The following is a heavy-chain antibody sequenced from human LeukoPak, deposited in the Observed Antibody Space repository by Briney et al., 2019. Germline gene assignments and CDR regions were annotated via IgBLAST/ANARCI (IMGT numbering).Heavy chain of an antibody. CDR1: GGSITYYY. J-gene: IGHJ5*02. D-gene: IGHD1-14*01. CDR2: SHYSGTT. CDR3: ARLSGTTWRDWFDP. V-gene: IGHV4-59*08. Sequence: SETLSLTCTVSGGSITYYYWSWIRQPPGKGLEGIGYSHYSGTTNYNPSLKSRVTISVDTSKNQFSLRMTSVTAADTAVYYCARLSGTTWRDWFDPWGQGTLVTVSS.